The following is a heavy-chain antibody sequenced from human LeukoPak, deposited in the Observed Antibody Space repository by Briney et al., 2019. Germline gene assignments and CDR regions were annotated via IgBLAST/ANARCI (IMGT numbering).Heavy chain of an antibody. CDR1: GYTFTSYD. D-gene: IGHD6-13*01. CDR3: ARAFASWYDAFDI. CDR2: MNPNSGNT. V-gene: IGHV1-8*01. Sequence: GASVKVSCKASGYTFTSYDINWVRQATGQGLEWMGWMNPNSGNTGYAQKFQGRVTMTRNTSISTAYMELSSLRSEDTAVYYCARAFASWYDAFDIWGQGTMVTVSS. J-gene: IGHJ3*02.